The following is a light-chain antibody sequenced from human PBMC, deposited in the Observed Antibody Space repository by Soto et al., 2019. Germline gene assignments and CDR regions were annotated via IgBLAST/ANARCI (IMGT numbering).Light chain of an antibody. CDR2: EVN. J-gene: IGLJ2*01. Sequence: QSVLTQPASVSGSPGQSITISCTGTSSDVGSYNLVSWYQQHPGKAPKLMISEVNKRPSGVSNRFSGSKSGSTASLTISGLQAEDEADYYCCSYAGSSSVIFGGGTKLTVL. CDR1: SSDVGSYNL. CDR3: CSYAGSSSVI. V-gene: IGLV2-23*02.